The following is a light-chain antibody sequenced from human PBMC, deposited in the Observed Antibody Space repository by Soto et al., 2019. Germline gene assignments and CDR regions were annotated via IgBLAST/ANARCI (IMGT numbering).Light chain of an antibody. CDR3: SSYIGSNSYV. CDR2: EVS. V-gene: IGLV2-14*01. Sequence: QSVLTQPASVSGSPGQSITISCTGTSSDVGAYNYVSWYQQQPGKAPKLMIYEVSNRPLGVSNRFSGSKSANTASLTISGLQAGDEADYFCSSYIGSNSYVFGTGTKVTV. J-gene: IGLJ1*01. CDR1: SSDVGAYNY.